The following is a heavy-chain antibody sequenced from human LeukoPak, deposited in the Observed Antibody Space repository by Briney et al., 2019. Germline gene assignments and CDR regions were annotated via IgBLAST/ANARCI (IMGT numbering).Heavy chain of an antibody. CDR1: GGSISSYY. V-gene: IGHV4-59*01. J-gene: IGHJ3*01. CDR2: IYYSGST. D-gene: IGHD2-15*01. CDR3: ARANCSGVSCYVDGAFDV. Sequence: SETLSLTCTVSGGSISSYYWSWIRQPPGKGLEWIGYIYYSGSTNYNPSLKSRVTISVDTSKNQFSLKLSSVTAADTAVYYCARANCSGVSCYVDGAFDVWGQGTMVTVSS.